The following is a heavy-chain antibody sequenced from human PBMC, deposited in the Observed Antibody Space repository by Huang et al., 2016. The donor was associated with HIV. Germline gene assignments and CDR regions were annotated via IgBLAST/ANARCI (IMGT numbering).Heavy chain of an antibody. V-gene: IGHV4-39*01. Sequence: QLQLQESGPGQVKPSETLSLTCTVSGDFISSTNYYWGWICQSPGKGRGWVGSVYQSGSTNSNPSLKSRVTLSVYTSRNQFSLRLNSVTAADTAVYYCASQHIGAAATWFWGRGTQVAVSS. CDR3: ASQHIGAAATWF. D-gene: IGHD6-13*01. J-gene: IGHJ4*02. CDR2: VYQSGST. CDR1: GDFISSTNYY.